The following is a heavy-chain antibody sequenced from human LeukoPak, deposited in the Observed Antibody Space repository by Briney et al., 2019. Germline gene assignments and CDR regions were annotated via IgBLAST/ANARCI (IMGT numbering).Heavy chain of an antibody. CDR2: ISAYNGNT. J-gene: IGHJ6*02. Sequence: GASVKVSCKDSGYTFTSYGISWVRQRPGQGIEWMGWISAYNGNTNYAQKLQGRVTMTTDTSTSTAYMELRSLRSDDTAVYYCARRGSHYYYGMDVWGQGTTVTVSS. V-gene: IGHV1-18*01. CDR3: ARRGSHYYYGMDV. CDR1: GYTFTSYG. D-gene: IGHD2-15*01.